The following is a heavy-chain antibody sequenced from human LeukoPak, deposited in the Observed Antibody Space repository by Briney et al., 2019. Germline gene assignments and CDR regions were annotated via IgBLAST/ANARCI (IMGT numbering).Heavy chain of an antibody. CDR1: GFTFSSYS. CDR3: ARDRDSSGWYDY. CDR2: ISSSSSYI. Sequence: GGSLTLSCAASGFTFSSYSMNCVRQAPGKGLEWVSSISSSSSYIYYADSVKGRFTISRDNAKNSLYLQMNSLRAEDTAVYYCARDRDSSGWYDYWGQGTLVTVSS. J-gene: IGHJ4*02. D-gene: IGHD6-19*01. V-gene: IGHV3-21*01.